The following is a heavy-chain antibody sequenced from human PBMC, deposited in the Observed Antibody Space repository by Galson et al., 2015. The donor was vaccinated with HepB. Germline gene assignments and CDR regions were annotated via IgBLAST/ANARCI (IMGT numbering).Heavy chain of an antibody. CDR3: ARGTGERSGYYYLFCAFDI. CDR1: GGSFSGYY. CDR2: INHSGST. V-gene: IGHV4-34*01. J-gene: IGHJ3*02. Sequence: SETLSLTCAVYGGSFSGYYWSWIRQPPGKGLEWIGEINHSGSTNYNPSLKSRVTISVDTSKNQFSLKLSSVTAADTAVCYCARGTGERSGYYYLFCAFDIWGQGTMVTVSS. D-gene: IGHD3-22*01.